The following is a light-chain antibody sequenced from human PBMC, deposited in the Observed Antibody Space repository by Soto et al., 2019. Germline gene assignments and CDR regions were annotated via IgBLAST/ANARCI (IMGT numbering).Light chain of an antibody. CDR2: QVS. Sequence: QSALTQPASVSGSPGQSITISCTGTSSDVGGYYYVSWYQHHPGKAPKLMIYQVSNRPAGVSNRFSGSKSGNTASLTISGLQAEYEADYYCSSYTSSNTVYVFGTGTKLTVL. CDR3: SSYTSSNTVYV. V-gene: IGLV2-14*01. J-gene: IGLJ1*01. CDR1: SSDVGGYYY.